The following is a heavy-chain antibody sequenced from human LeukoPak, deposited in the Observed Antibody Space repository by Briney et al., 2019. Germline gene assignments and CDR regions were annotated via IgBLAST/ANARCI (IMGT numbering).Heavy chain of an antibody. CDR3: ARATYYYDSSGYYYSGYYYYMDV. V-gene: IGHV4-4*07. CDR1: GGSISSYY. CDR2: IYTSGST. J-gene: IGHJ6*03. Sequence: SETLSLTCTVSGGSISSYYWSWIRQPAGKGLEWIGRIYTSGSTNYNPSLKSRVTMSVDTSKNQFSLKLSSVTAADTAVYYCARATYYYDSSGYYYSGYYYYMDVWGKGTTVTISS. D-gene: IGHD3-22*01.